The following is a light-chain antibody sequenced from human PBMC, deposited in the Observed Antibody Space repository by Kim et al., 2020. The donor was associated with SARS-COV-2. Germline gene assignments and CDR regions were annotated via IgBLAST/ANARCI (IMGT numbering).Light chain of an antibody. J-gene: IGKJ2*01. V-gene: IGKV1-39*01. CDR1: RSISTY. Sequence: SASVGDRVTITCRASRSISTYLNWYQQTPGKAPTVLIYEASTLQSGVPSRFSGSGSGTDFSLTINSLEIEDFATYYCQQSFSAPYSFGQGTKLEI. CDR3: QQSFSAPYS. CDR2: EAS.